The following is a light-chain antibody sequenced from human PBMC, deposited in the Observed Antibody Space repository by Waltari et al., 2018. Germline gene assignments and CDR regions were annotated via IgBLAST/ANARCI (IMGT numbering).Light chain of an antibody. Sequence: QSALTQPASVSGSPGQSITISCTGSSSDVGGDGSVSWYQDHPGQAPKVIIYDVKYRPSELSDRFSGSKAGDTASLTISGLQAEDEATYYCSSQSSNNVVIVGGGTKLTVL. CDR2: DVK. CDR3: SSQSSNNVVI. J-gene: IGLJ2*01. CDR1: SSDVGGDGS. V-gene: IGLV2-14*03.